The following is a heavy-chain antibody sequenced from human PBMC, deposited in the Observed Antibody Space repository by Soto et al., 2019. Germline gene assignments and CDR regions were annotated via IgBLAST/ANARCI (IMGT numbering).Heavy chain of an antibody. J-gene: IGHJ4*02. V-gene: IGHV3-23*01. CDR1: GFTFSSYA. D-gene: IGHD6-19*01. CDR3: ASRSSGWYFDY. Sequence: EVQLLESGGGLLQPGGSLRLSCAASGFTFSSYAMNWVRQAPGKGLEWVSVISGSGGSTYYADSVKGRFTISRDNSKNTLYLQMNSLRAEDTAVYYCASRSSGWYFDYWGQGTLVTVSS. CDR2: ISGSGGST.